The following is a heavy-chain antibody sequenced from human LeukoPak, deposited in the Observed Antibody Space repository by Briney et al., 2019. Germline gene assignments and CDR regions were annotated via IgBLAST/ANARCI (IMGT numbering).Heavy chain of an antibody. J-gene: IGHJ4*02. CDR3: AKAGGMGFTYYFDY. D-gene: IGHD3-16*01. V-gene: IGHV3-43*01. CDR2: ISWDGVTT. Sequence: GGSLRLSCAASGFTFSSSSMHWVRQAPGKGLEWVSLISWDGVTTYYADSVKGRFTTSRDNSKNSLYLQMNSLRTEDAALYYCAKAGGMGFTYYFDYWGQGTLVTVSS. CDR1: GFTFSSSS.